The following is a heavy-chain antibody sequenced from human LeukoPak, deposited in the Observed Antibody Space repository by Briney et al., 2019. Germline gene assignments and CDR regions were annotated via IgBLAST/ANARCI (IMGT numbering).Heavy chain of an antibody. CDR2: VFHRGTT. CDR1: GYSINGAFY. CDR3: VRDGYYGSGSPGWFGP. D-gene: IGHD3-10*01. J-gene: IGHJ5*02. Sequence: SETLSLTCTVSGYSINGAFYWGWIRVPPGTGLEWIGSVFHRGTTYYNSSLKSRVNISIDTSKNQFSLKLNSLTAEDPAMYYCVRDGYYGSGSPGWFGPWGPGTLVIVSA. V-gene: IGHV4-38-2*02.